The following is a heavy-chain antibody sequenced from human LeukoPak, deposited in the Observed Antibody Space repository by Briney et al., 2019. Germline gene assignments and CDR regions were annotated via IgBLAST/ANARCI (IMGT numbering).Heavy chain of an antibody. Sequence: GGALRLSCAASGFTFSSSAMSWVRQAPGKGLEWVSTISGSDSSIHYADSVKGRFTISRDNTKNTLYLKMNSLRAEDKAVYYCAKQGPIYGSGSYWFDPWGQGTLVTVSS. CDR1: GFTFSSSA. V-gene: IGHV3-23*01. J-gene: IGHJ5*02. CDR2: ISGSDSSI. D-gene: IGHD3-10*01. CDR3: AKQGPIYGSGSYWFDP.